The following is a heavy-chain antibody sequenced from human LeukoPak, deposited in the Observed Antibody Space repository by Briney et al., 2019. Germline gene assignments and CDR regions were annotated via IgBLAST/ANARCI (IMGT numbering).Heavy chain of an antibody. CDR3: ARASHYTIPFDS. CDR2: INSDGSTT. CDR1: GFRFSSYW. J-gene: IGHJ5*01. Sequence: GGSLRLTCAASGFRFSSYWMHWVRQAPGTGLVWVSRINSDGSTTSYADSVKGRCTISRDNAKNTVYLQMTSLRAEDTAVYYCARASHYTIPFDSWGQGTLVTVSS. D-gene: IGHD2-2*02. V-gene: IGHV3-74*01.